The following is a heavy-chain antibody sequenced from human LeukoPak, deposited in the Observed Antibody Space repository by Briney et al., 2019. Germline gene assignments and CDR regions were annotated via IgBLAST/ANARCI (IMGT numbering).Heavy chain of an antibody. V-gene: IGHV3-30-3*01. D-gene: IGHD4-17*01. Sequence: QPGGSLRLSCAASGFTFSGYPIHWVRQAPGKGLEWVAVISYDGSNKYYADSVKGRFTISRDNSKNTLYLQMNSLRAEDTAVYYCARETGSAVGSTDFDYWGQGTLVTVSS. J-gene: IGHJ4*02. CDR1: GFTFSGYP. CDR2: ISYDGSNK. CDR3: ARETGSAVGSTDFDY.